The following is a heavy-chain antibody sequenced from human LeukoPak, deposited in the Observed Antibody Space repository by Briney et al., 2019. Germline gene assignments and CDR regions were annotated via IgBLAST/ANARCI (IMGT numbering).Heavy chain of an antibody. CDR2: IYPDDSDT. CDR1: GXSFASYW. CDR3: ARRIAGSGSDY. V-gene: IGHV5-51*01. J-gene: IGHJ4*02. Sequence: ESLKISCKGSGXSFASYWIGWVRQMPGKGLEWMGIIYPDDSDTRYSPSFQGQVTITADKSISTAYLQWSSLKASDTAMYYCARRIAGSGSDYWGQGTLVTVSS. D-gene: IGHD6-13*01.